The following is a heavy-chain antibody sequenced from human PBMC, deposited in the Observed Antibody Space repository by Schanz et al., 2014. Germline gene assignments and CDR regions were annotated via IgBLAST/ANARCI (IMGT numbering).Heavy chain of an antibody. CDR3: AKIERNED. CDR1: GFTFSSYS. V-gene: IGHV3-48*04. J-gene: IGHJ4*02. D-gene: IGHD1-1*01. CDR2: ISSSSSTR. Sequence: VQLVESGGGLVQPGGSLRLSCAASGFTFSSYSMNWVRQAPGKGLEWVSYISSSSSTRYYADSVKGRFTISRDNSKNSLYLQMNSLRAEDTAVYFCAKIERNEDWGQGTLVTVSS.